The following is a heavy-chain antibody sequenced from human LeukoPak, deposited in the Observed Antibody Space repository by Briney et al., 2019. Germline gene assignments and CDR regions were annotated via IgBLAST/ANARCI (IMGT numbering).Heavy chain of an antibody. J-gene: IGHJ4*02. Sequence: SGPTLVNPTQTLTLTCTFSGFSLSTSGVGVGWIRQPPGKALEWLALIYWDDDKRYSPSLKSRLTITKDTSKNQVVLTMTNMDPEDTATYYRAHSYGSGANTWFDYWGQGTLVTVSS. CDR2: IYWDDDK. CDR1: GFSLSTSGVG. V-gene: IGHV2-5*02. D-gene: IGHD3-10*01. CDR3: AHSYGSGANTWFDY.